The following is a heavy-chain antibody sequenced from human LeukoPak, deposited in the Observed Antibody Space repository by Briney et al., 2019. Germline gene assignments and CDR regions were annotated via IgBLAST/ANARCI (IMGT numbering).Heavy chain of an antibody. V-gene: IGHV1-69*04. CDR3: ARVLCGSGSYYHFDY. CDR2: IIPILGIA. D-gene: IGHD3-10*01. CDR1: GGTFSSYA. Sequence: SVKVSCKASGGTFSSYAISWVRQAPGQGLEWMGRIIPILGIANYAQKFQGRVTITADKSTSTAYMELSSLRSEDTAVYYCARVLCGSGSYYHFDYWGQGTLVTVSS. J-gene: IGHJ4*02.